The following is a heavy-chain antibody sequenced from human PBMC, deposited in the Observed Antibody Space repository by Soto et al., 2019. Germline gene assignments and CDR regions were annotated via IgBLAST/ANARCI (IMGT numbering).Heavy chain of an antibody. CDR1: GYSFTSYW. J-gene: IGHJ3*02. CDR2: IDPSDSYT. D-gene: IGHD2-15*01. V-gene: IGHV5-10-1*01. Sequence: GESRKISCKGSGYSFTSYWISWVRQMPGKGLEWMGRIDPSDSYTNYSPSFQGHVTISADKSISTAYLQWSSLKASDTAMYYCASSLGYCTGGSCRDAFDIWGQGTMVTVSS. CDR3: ASSLGYCTGGSCRDAFDI.